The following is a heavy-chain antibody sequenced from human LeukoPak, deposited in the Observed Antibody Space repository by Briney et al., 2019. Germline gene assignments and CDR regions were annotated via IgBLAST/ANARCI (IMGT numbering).Heavy chain of an antibody. CDR1: GYTFTSFG. D-gene: IGHD5-12*01. CDR2: ISAYNGNT. Sequence: DSVKVSCKASGYTFTSFGISWVRQAPGQGLEWMGWISAYNGNTNYAQKLQGRVTMTTDTSTSTAYMELRTLRSDDTAVYYCARGRGGYTRFDYWGQGTLVTVSS. CDR3: ARGRGGYTRFDY. J-gene: IGHJ4*02. V-gene: IGHV1-18*01.